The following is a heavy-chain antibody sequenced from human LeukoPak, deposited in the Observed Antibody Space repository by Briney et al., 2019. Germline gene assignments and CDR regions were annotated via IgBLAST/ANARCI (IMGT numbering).Heavy chain of an antibody. V-gene: IGHV3-43*02. J-gene: IGHJ4*02. CDR1: GFTFDDYA. CDR3: AKDIHSINYNIVVVPAAIDY. CDR2: ISGDGGST. Sequence: GGSLRLSCAASGFTFDDYAMHWVRQAPGKGLGWVSLISGDGGSTYYADSVKGRFTISRDNSKNSLYLQMNSLRTEDTALYYCAKDIHSINYNIVVVPAAIDYWGQGTLVTVSS. D-gene: IGHD2-2*02.